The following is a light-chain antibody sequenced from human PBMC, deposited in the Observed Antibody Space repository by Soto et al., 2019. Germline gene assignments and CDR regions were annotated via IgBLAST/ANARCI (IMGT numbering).Light chain of an antibody. V-gene: IGLV1-44*01. CDR3: AAWDGSLSGVV. CDR1: SSNIGSKA. CDR2: NDN. Sequence: QSALTQPPSASGTPGQRVTIACSGSSSNIGSKAVNWYQQLPGTAPKLLIYNDNRRPSGVPDRFSGSKSGTSASLAISGLQSEDEADYYCAAWDGSLSGVVFGGGTKLTVL. J-gene: IGLJ3*02.